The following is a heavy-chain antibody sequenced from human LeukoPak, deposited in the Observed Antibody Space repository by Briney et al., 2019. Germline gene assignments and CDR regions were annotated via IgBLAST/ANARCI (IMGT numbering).Heavy chain of an antibody. D-gene: IGHD6-6*01. CDR3: ARESGGVYSSSTLNWFDP. Sequence: ASVKVSCKASGYTFTGYYMHWVRQAPGQGLEWMGRIIPILGIANYAQKFQGRVTITADKSTSTAYMELSSLRSEDTAVYYCARESGGVYSSSTLNWFDPWGQGTLVTVSS. CDR1: GYTFTGYY. J-gene: IGHJ5*02. V-gene: IGHV1-69*04. CDR2: IIPILGIA.